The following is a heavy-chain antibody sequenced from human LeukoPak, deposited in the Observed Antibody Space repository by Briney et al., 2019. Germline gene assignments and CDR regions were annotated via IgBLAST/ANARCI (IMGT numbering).Heavy chain of an antibody. J-gene: IGHJ4*02. Sequence: GGALRLSCAASGFTFRRSGMIWVRQAPGKGLEWVSYISSSSSTIYYADSVKGRFTISRDNAKNSLYLQMNSLRAEDTAVYYCARDRHRYSYDTGGYPPYWGQGTLVTVSS. CDR3: ARDRHRYSYDTGGYPPY. V-gene: IGHV3-48*01. CDR1: GFTFRRSG. D-gene: IGHD3-22*01. CDR2: ISSSSSTI.